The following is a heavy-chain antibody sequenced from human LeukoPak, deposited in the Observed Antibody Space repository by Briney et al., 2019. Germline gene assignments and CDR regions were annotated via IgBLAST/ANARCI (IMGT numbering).Heavy chain of an antibody. CDR2: ISGSGGTA. CDR3: AKKGYYDGSGYYMYYFDH. CDR1: GFTFSIYA. J-gene: IGHJ4*02. Sequence: GGSLRLSCAASGFTFSIYAMSWVRQAPGKGLEWVSAISGSGGTAYYAGSVKGRFTISRDNSKNTLYLQMNSLRAEDTAVYYCAKKGYYDGSGYYMYYFDHWGQGTLVTVSS. D-gene: IGHD3-22*01. V-gene: IGHV3-23*01.